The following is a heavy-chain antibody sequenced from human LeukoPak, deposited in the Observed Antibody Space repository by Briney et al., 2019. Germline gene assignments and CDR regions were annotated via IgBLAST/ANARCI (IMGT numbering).Heavy chain of an antibody. J-gene: IGHJ4*02. V-gene: IGHV1-58*02. D-gene: IGHD2-21*02. CDR3: AVYCGGDCHFDY. Sequence: ASVKVSCKASGFTFTNSAIQWVRQARRQRLEWIGWIVVGSGNTNYAQNFQERVTITRDMSTSTAYMELSSLRSEDTAVYYCAVYCGGDCHFDYWGQGTLVTVSS. CDR1: GFTFTNSA. CDR2: IVVGSGNT.